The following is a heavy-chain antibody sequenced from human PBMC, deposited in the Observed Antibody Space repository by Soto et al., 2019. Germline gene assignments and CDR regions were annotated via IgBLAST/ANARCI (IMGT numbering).Heavy chain of an antibody. J-gene: IGHJ4*02. D-gene: IGHD5-18*01. CDR2: IKSKTDGGTT. Sequence: GGSLRLSCAASRFTFSNAWMSWVSQAPGEGLEWDGRIKSKTDGGTTDYAAPVKGRFTISRDDSTNTRYLQMNSLKTEDTAVFYCTTGGYSYGSSFDYWGQGTLVTVSS. V-gene: IGHV3-15*01. CDR1: RFTFSNAW. CDR3: TTGGYSYGSSFDY.